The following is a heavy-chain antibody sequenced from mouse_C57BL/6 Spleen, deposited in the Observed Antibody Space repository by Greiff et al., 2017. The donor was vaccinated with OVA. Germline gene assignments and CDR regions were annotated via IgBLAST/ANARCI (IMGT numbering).Heavy chain of an antibody. D-gene: IGHD2-4*01. CDR2: ISSGSSTI. Sequence: DVKLVESGGGLVKPGGSLKLSCAASGFTFSDYGMHWVRQAPEKGLEWVAYISSGSSTIYYADTVKGRFTISRDNAKNTLFLQMTSVRSEDTAMYYCAREGLRLFDYWGQGTTLTVSS. J-gene: IGHJ2*01. CDR3: AREGLRLFDY. V-gene: IGHV5-17*01. CDR1: GFTFSDYG.